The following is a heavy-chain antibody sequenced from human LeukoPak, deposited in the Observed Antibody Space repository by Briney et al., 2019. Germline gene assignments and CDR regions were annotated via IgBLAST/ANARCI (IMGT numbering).Heavy chain of an antibody. Sequence: GGSLRLSCAASGFTFSSYAMSWVRQAPGKGLEWVSGISGSGGSTYYADSVKGRFTISRDRSGNTVSLQMDSLRDEDTAVYYCAKCARVDWLPIDYWGQGTLVTVSS. CDR1: GFTFSSYA. CDR3: AKCARVDWLPIDY. V-gene: IGHV3-23*01. J-gene: IGHJ4*02. D-gene: IGHD3-9*01. CDR2: ISGSGGST.